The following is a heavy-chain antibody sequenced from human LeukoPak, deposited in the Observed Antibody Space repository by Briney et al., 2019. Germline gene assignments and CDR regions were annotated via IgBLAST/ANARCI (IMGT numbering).Heavy chain of an antibody. V-gene: IGHV1-46*02. CDR3: ARQGTYSSAIGMGY. Sequence: VKVSCKASGYTFNNHYMYWVRQAPGQGLEWMGVINPSGGSTSYAQKFQGRVTMTRDTSTRTVYMEVNSLRSEDTAVYYCARQGTYSSAIGMGYWGQGTLVTVSS. J-gene: IGHJ4*02. CDR2: INPSGGST. D-gene: IGHD6-19*01. CDR1: GYTFNNHY.